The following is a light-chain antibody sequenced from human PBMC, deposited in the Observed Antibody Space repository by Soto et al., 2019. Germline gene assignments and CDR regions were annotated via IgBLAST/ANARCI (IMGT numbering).Light chain of an antibody. CDR2: GAS. CDR3: HHYGTSRT. V-gene: IGKV3-20*01. Sequence: DIVLTQSPGTLSLSPGESVTLSCRASHSVSSSHLAWYQQKPGQAPRLFIYGASRRATGIPDRFSGSGSGTDFTLTISSLQPEDFAVYSCHHYGTSRTFGGGTKVEIK. J-gene: IGKJ4*01. CDR1: HSVSSSH.